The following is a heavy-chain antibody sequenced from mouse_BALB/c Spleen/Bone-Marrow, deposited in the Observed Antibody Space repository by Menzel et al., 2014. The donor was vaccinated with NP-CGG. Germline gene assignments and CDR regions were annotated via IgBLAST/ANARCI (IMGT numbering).Heavy chain of an antibody. Sequence: VHLVESGPELVKPGASVRISCKASGYTFTSYYIHWVKQRPGQGLEWIGWIYPGDFNTKYNEKLKGKATLTADKSSSTAYMQLSSLTSEDSAVYFCARDDYAYWGQGTLVTVSA. CDR3: ARDDYAY. J-gene: IGHJ3*01. CDR2: IYPGDFNT. V-gene: IGHV1S56*01. CDR1: GYTFTSYY. D-gene: IGHD2-4*01.